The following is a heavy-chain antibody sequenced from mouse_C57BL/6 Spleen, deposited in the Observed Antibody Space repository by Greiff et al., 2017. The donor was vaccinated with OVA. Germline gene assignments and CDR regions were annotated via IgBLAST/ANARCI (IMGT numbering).Heavy chain of an antibody. CDR2: IDPETGGT. D-gene: IGHD1-1*01. Sequence: QVQLQQSGAELVRPGASVTLSCKASGYTFTDYEMHWVKQTPVHGLEWIGAIDPETGGTAYNQKFKGKAILTADKSSSTAYMELRSLTSEDSAVYYCTRSFTTVVAPFAYWGQGTLVTVSA. CDR3: TRSFTTVVAPFAY. V-gene: IGHV1-15*01. CDR1: GYTFTDYE. J-gene: IGHJ3*01.